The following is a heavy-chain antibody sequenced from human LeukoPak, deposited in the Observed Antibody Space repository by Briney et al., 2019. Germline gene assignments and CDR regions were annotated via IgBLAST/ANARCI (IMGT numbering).Heavy chain of an antibody. CDR1: GFTFSTYA. V-gene: IGHV3-23*01. D-gene: IGHD2-2*01. J-gene: IGHJ4*02. Sequence: PGGSLRLSCAASGFTFSTYAMSWVRQAPGKGLEWVSAISGSGGTTYYADSVRGRFTISRDNSKNTLYLQLNSLRAEDTAVYYCAKGLRAILPADFDSWGQGTLVTVSS. CDR3: AKGLRAILPADFDS. CDR2: ISGSGGTT.